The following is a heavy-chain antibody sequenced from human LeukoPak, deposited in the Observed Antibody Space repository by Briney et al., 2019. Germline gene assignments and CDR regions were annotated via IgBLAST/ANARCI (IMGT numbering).Heavy chain of an antibody. CDR1: GASTSSGLYY. J-gene: IGHJ4*02. CDR2: IYNSGST. Sequence: SETLSLTCTVSGASTSSGLYYWNWFRQPAGKGLEYIGRIYNSGSTNYNPSLKSRVTISVDTPKNQFSLKLSSVTAADTAVYYCASLGYRGFDYWGQGTLVTVSS. CDR3: ASLGYRGFDY. D-gene: IGHD5-24*01. V-gene: IGHV4-61*02.